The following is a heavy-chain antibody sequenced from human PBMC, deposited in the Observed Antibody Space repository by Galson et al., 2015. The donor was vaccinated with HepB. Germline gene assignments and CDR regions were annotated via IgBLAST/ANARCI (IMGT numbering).Heavy chain of an antibody. CDR2: TYYRSKWYN. J-gene: IGHJ4*02. CDR3: ARGYYDSSGYTGLGY. CDR1: GDSVSSNSAA. D-gene: IGHD3-22*01. V-gene: IGHV6-1*01. Sequence: CAISGDSVSSNSAAWNWIRQSPSRGLEWLGRTYYRSKWYNDYAVSAKSRITINPDTSKNQFSLQLNSVTPEDTAVYYCARGYYDSSGYTGLGYWGQGTLVTVSS.